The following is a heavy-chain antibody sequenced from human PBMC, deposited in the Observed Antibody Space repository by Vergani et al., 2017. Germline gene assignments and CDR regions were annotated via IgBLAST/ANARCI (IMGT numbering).Heavy chain of an antibody. D-gene: IGHD2-2*01. CDR1: GYTFTSYG. Sequence: QVQLVQSGAEVKKPGASVKVSCKASGYTFTSYGISWVRQAPGQGLEWMGWISAYNGNTNYAQKFQGRVTITADESTSTAYMEMISLRSEDTAVYYGARDDWSSTSCYYYYYGMDVWGQGTTVTVSS. CDR2: ISAYNGNT. J-gene: IGHJ6*02. V-gene: IGHV1-18*01. CDR3: ARDDWSSTSCYYYYYGMDV.